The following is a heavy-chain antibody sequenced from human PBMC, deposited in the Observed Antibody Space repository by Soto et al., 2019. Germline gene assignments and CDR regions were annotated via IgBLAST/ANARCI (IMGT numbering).Heavy chain of an antibody. CDR2: IYYSGST. CDR1: GGSISSSSYY. V-gene: IGHV4-39*01. CDR3: ASRSGNSQGGFDY. J-gene: IGHJ4*02. D-gene: IGHD1-7*01. Sequence: QLQLQESGPGLVKPSETLSLTCTVSGGSISSSSYYWGWIRQPPGKGLEWIGSIYYSGSTYYNPSLKSRVTISVDTSKHQFSLKLSSVTAADTAVYYCASRSGNSQGGFDYWGQGTLVTVSS.